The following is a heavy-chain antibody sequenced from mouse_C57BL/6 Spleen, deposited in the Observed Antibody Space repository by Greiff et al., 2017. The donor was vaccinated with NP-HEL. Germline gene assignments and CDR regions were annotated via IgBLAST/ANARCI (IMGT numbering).Heavy chain of an antibody. Sequence: VQLLQSGAELVKPGASVKMSCKASGYTFTTYPIEWMKQNHGKSLEWIGNFHPYNDDTKYHEKFKGKATLTVEKSYSTVYLELSRLTAEDSAVYNCARGYGRRDGDWYFDVWGTGTTVTVSS. CDR2: FHPYNDDT. V-gene: IGHV1-47*01. CDR3: ARGYGRRDGDWYFDV. D-gene: IGHD1-1*01. CDR1: GYTFTTYP. J-gene: IGHJ1*03.